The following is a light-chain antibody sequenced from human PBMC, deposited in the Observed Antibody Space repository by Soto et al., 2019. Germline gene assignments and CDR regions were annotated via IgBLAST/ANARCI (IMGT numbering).Light chain of an antibody. CDR2: GAS. CDR3: QHYGSSSNT. CDR1: ERVTSSH. J-gene: IGKJ5*01. V-gene: IGKV3-20*01. Sequence: EIVLTQSPDTLSLSPGERATLSCRASERVTSSHLAWYQQKRGQAPRLLIYGASSRATDIPDRFSGSGSGTDFTLTISRLEPEDSAVYYCQHYGSSSNTFGQGTRLEIK.